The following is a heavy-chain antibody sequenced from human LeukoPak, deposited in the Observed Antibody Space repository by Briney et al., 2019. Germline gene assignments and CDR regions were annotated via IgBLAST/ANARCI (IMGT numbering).Heavy chain of an antibody. CDR1: GFTFSSYG. CDR3: AKDGLYYYDSSGYDAFDT. J-gene: IGHJ3*02. V-gene: IGHV3-30*18. D-gene: IGHD3-22*01. CDR2: ISYDGSNK. Sequence: PGGSLRLSCAASGFTFSSYGMHWVRQAPGKGLEWVAVISYDGSNKYYADSVKGRFTISRDNSKNTLYLQMNSLRAEDTAVYYCAKDGLYYYDSSGYDAFDTWGQGTMVTVSS.